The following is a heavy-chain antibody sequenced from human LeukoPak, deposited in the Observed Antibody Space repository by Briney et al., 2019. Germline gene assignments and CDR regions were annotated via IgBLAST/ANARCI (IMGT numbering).Heavy chain of an antibody. D-gene: IGHD3-3*01. CDR1: GGSISSYY. CDR3: ARDRSSYYDFWSGTQADAFDI. V-gene: IGHV4-59*01. J-gene: IGHJ3*02. Sequence: SGTLSLTCTVSGGSISSYYWSWIRQPPGKGLEWIGYIYYSGSTNYNPSLKSRVTISVDTSKNQFSLKLSSVTAADTAVYYCARDRSSYYDFWSGTQADAFDIWGQGTMVTVSS. CDR2: IYYSGST.